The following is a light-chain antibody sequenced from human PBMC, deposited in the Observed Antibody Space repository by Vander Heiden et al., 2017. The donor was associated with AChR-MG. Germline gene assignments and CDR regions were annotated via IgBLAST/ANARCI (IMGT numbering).Light chain of an antibody. J-gene: IGLJ3*02. CDR3: SAYTSSSPGV. Sequence: QSALTQPASVSGSPGPSITLSCTGTSSDVGGYNFVCWDQQHPGKAPKLMIYEVRKRPAGVANRFSGSKSGNTASLTILGLQDEDEADYYGSAYTSSSPGVFGGGTKLTVL. CDR2: EVR. V-gene: IGLV2-14*01. CDR1: SSDVGGYNF.